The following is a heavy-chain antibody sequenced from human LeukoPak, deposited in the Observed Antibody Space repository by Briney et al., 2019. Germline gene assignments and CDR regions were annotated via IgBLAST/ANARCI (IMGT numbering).Heavy chain of an antibody. Sequence: ASVKVSCKASGYTFTGYYMHWVRQAPGQGLEWMGWINPNSGGTNYAQKFQGRVTMTRDTSISTAYMELSRLRSDDTAVYYCARDGGNYYDWGWAMSKRGFDIWGQGTMVTVSS. CDR3: ARDGGNYYDWGWAMSKRGFDI. CDR1: GYTFTGYY. D-gene: IGHD3-10*01. V-gene: IGHV1-2*02. J-gene: IGHJ3*02. CDR2: INPNSGGT.